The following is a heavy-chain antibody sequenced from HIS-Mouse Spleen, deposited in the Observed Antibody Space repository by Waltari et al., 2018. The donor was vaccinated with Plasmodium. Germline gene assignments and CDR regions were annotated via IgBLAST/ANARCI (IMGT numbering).Heavy chain of an antibody. D-gene: IGHD2-2*01. Sequence: QVQLVESGGGLVKPGGSLRLSCAASGFTFSDYYMSWIRQAPGQGLEWFSYSSSSGSTIYYADSVKGRFTISRDHAKNSLYLQMNSLRAEDTAVYYCARDLLVGTYYYYGMDVWGQGTTVTVSS. CDR1: GFTFSDYY. V-gene: IGHV3-11*01. J-gene: IGHJ6*02. CDR2: SSSSGSTI. CDR3: ARDLLVGTYYYYGMDV.